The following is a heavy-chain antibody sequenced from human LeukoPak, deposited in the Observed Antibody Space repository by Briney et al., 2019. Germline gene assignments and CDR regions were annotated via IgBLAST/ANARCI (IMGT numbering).Heavy chain of an antibody. D-gene: IGHD3-3*01. CDR2: ISGSGGST. V-gene: IGHV3-23*01. J-gene: IGHJ3*02. Sequence: GGSLRLSCAASGFTFSSYAMSWVRQAPGKGLEWVSAISGSGGSTYYADSGKGRITISRDNSKNTLYLKMTSLRAEDTAVYYCAKVPVFSLTISEVVTDDAFDIWGQGTIVTVSS. CDR1: GFTFSSYA. CDR3: AKVPVFSLTISEVVTDDAFDI.